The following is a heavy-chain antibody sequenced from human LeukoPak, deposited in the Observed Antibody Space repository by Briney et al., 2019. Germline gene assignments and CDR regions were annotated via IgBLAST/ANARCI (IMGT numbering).Heavy chain of an antibody. CDR3: ARDIVVVVAATYYYYGMDV. CDR2: ISYDGSNK. CDR1: GFTFSSYA. Sequence: PGGSLRLSCAASGFTFSSYAVHWVRQAPGKGLEWVAVISYDGSNKYYADSVKGRFTISRDNSKNTLYLQMNSLRAEDTAVYYCARDIVVVVAATYYYYGMDVWGKGTTVTVSS. V-gene: IGHV3-30*04. D-gene: IGHD2-15*01. J-gene: IGHJ6*04.